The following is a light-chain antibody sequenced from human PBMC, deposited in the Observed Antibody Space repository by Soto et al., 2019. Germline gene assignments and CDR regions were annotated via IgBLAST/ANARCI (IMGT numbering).Light chain of an antibody. V-gene: IGKV1-39*01. Sequence: IQMTQSPSSLSASVGDRVSITCRASQSIGTFLNWYQQKPGEAPNLLIHTSFTLYSGVPSRFSGTGSGTDFTLTISSLQPDDFATYYCQQYNSYLWTFGQGTKVDIK. J-gene: IGKJ1*01. CDR1: QSIGTF. CDR3: QQYNSYLWT. CDR2: TSF.